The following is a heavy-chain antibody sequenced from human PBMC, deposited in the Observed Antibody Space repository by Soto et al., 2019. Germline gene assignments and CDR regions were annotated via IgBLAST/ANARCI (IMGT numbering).Heavy chain of an antibody. CDR1: GGTFSSYT. CDR2: IIPILGIA. J-gene: IGHJ4*02. D-gene: IGHD3-10*01. Sequence: QVQLVQSGAEVKKPGSSVKVSCKASGGTFSSYTISWVRQAPGQGLEWMGRIIPILGIANYAQKFQGRVTITADKSTSTAYMELSRLRSEDKAVYYCAREAGPYYYGSGSPHWGQGTLVTVSS. V-gene: IGHV1-69*08. CDR3: AREAGPYYYGSGSPH.